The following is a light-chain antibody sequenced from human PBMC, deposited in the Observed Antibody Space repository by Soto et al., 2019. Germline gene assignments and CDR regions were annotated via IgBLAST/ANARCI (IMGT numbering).Light chain of an antibody. CDR1: SSNIGINT. CDR3: AAWDDSLNGPV. V-gene: IGLV1-44*01. CDR2: SSN. J-gene: IGLJ1*01. Sequence: QSVLTQPPSASGTPGQRVTISCSGSSSNIGINTVNWYQQLPGTAPKLLIYSSNQRPSGVPDRFSGSKSGTSASLAISGLQSEDEADYYCAAWDDSLNGPVFGTGTKLNVL.